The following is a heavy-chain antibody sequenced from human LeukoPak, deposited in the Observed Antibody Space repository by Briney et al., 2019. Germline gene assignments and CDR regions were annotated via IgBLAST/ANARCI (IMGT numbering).Heavy chain of an antibody. V-gene: IGHV4-59*05. CDR1: GGSISSYY. CDR3: ARLGFGYSGYDYRFFDY. J-gene: IGHJ4*02. D-gene: IGHD5-12*01. Sequence: PSETLSLTCTVSGGSISSYYWSWIRQPPGKGLEWIGSIYYSGSTYYNPSLKSRVTISVDTSKNQFSLKLSSVTAADTAVYYCARLGFGYSGYDYRFFDYWGQGTLVTVSS. CDR2: IYYSGST.